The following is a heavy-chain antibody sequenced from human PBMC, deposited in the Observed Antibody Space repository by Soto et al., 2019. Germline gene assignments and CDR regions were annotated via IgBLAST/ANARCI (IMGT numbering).Heavy chain of an antibody. J-gene: IGHJ4*02. D-gene: IGHD5-12*01. Sequence: ASVKVSCKASGYTLIMYYIHWMRQAPGQGLEWMGLINPSSGSTTYAQRFQGRVTMTRDTSTSTVYMELSSLRSEDTAVYYCARDGEGYSGYDYVRHWGQGTLVTVSS. CDR1: GYTLIMYY. V-gene: IGHV1-46*03. CDR2: INPSSGST. CDR3: ARDGEGYSGYDYVRH.